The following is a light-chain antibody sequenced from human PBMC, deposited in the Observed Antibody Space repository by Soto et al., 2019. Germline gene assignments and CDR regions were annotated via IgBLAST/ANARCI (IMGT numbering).Light chain of an antibody. CDR2: DVS. CDR1: SSDVGDYNS. J-gene: IGLJ1*01. V-gene: IGLV2-11*01. Sequence: QSALTQPRSVSGSPGQSVTVSCIGTSSDVGDYNSVSWYQQHPGKAPKLMIYDVSKRPSGVPDRFSGSKSGNTASLTISELQAEDEADYYCCSYVGSYSYVFGIGTKLTVL. CDR3: CSYVGSYSYV.